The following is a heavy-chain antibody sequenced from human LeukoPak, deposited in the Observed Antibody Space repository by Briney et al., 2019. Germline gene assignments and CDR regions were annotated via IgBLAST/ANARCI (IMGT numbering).Heavy chain of an antibody. CDR2: MNPNSGNT. D-gene: IGHD3-10*01. CDR1: GYTFTSYD. Sequence: ASVKVSCKASGYTFTSYDINWVRQATGQGLEWMGWMNPNSGNTGYAQKFQGRVTMTRNTSISTAYMELSSLRSEDTAVYYCARSGSGSFWADYWGQGTLVTVSS. V-gene: IGHV1-8*01. J-gene: IGHJ4*02. CDR3: ARSGSGSFWADY.